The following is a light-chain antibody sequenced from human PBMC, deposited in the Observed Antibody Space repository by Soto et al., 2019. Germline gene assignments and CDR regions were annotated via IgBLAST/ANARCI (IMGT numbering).Light chain of an antibody. V-gene: IGKV3-20*01. CDR3: QQYGSSPWT. CDR2: GAS. CDR1: QSVSSSY. Sequence: NVLTQTQGTLSLSPGERATPSRRASQSVSSSYLAWYQQKPGQAPRLLIYGASSRATGIPDRFSGSGSGTDFTLTISRLEPEDFAVYYCQQYGSSPWTFGQGTIVDIK. J-gene: IGKJ1*01.